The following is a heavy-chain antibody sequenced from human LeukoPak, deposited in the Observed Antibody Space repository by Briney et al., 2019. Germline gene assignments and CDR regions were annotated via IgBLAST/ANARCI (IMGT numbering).Heavy chain of an antibody. Sequence: SETLSLTCAVYGGSFSGYYWSWIRQPPGKGLEWIGEINHSGSTNYNPSLKSRVTISVDTSKNQFSLKLSSVTAADTAVYYCARGRREGYDRSVPPDGDHYYFDYWGQGTLVTVSS. D-gene: IGHD3-22*01. CDR2: INHSGST. V-gene: IGHV4-34*01. J-gene: IGHJ4*02. CDR1: GGSFSGYY. CDR3: ARGRREGYDRSVPPDGDHYYFDY.